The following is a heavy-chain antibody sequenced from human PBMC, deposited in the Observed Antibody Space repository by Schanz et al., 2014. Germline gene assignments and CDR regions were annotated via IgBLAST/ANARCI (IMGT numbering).Heavy chain of an antibody. D-gene: IGHD1-1*01. CDR1: GFTVSSNH. Sequence: EGQLAESGGGLVQPGGSLRLSCAVSGFTVSSNHMSWVRQGTGKGLEWVSTIGYLGDTYYPDSVKGRFTVSRDSGQNSLYLQMNSLRAGDTAVYYCARGTDWNLHYWGQGALVTVSS. CDR2: IGYLGDT. CDR3: ARGTDWNLHY. J-gene: IGHJ4*02. V-gene: IGHV3-13*01.